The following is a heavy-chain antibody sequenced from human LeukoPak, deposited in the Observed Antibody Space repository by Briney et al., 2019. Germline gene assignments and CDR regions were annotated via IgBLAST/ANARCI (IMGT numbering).Heavy chain of an antibody. Sequence: ASVKVSCKASGYTFTSYDINWVRQATGQGLEWMGWMNPNSGNTGYAQKFQGRVTMTRNTSISTAYMELSSLRSEDTAVYYCARGADYYDSSGYPGGDYWGQGTLVTVSS. CDR2: MNPNSGNT. CDR1: GYTFTSYD. V-gene: IGHV1-8*01. J-gene: IGHJ4*02. CDR3: ARGADYYDSSGYPGGDY. D-gene: IGHD3-22*01.